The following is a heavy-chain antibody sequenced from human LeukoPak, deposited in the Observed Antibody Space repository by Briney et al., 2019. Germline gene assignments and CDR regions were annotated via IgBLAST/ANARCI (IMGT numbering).Heavy chain of an antibody. V-gene: IGHV4-30-4*01. CDR1: GASISNDDYY. CDR3: ARTRRFSDDYENAEHFQR. J-gene: IGHJ1*01. CDR2: IYYSGSA. Sequence: PSQTLSLTCAVSGASISNDDYYWNWIRQPPGKGLEWIGYIYYSGSATYNPSLKSRVTISVDTSKNQFSLKLSSVTAADTAVYFCARTRRFSDDYENAEHFQRWGQGTLVTVST. D-gene: IGHD4-17*01.